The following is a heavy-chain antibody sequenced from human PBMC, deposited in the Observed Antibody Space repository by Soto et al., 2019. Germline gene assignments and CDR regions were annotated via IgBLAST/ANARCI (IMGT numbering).Heavy chain of an antibody. D-gene: IGHD5-12*01. J-gene: IGHJ4*02. CDR1: GGTFSSYT. CDR3: ARRRGYDSYLEYYFDY. Sequence: QVQLVQSGAEVKKPGSSVKVSCKASGGTFSSYTISWVRQAPGQGLEWMGRIIPILGIANYAQKFQGRVTITADKSTSTAYMELSSLRSEDTAVYYCARRRGYDSYLEYYFDYWGQGTLVTVSS. CDR2: IIPILGIA. V-gene: IGHV1-69*02.